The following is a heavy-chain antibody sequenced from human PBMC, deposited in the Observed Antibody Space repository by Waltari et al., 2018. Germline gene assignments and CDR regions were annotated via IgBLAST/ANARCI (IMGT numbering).Heavy chain of an antibody. J-gene: IGHJ4*02. CDR3: AKDRAGASNFDY. CDR1: GFTFSSYA. D-gene: IGHD1-26*01. Sequence: EVQLLESGGGLVQPGGSLRLSCAASGFTFSSYAMSWVRQAPGKGLEWVSFIYSGGSTYYADSVKGRFTISRDNSKNTLYLQMNSLRAEDTAVYYCAKDRAGASNFDYWGQGTLVTVSS. CDR2: IYSGGST. V-gene: IGHV3-23*03.